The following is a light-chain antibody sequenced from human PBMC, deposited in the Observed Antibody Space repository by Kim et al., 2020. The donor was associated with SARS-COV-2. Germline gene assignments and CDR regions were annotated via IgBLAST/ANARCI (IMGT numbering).Light chain of an antibody. J-gene: IGLJ3*02. CDR3: SSYSTSSTLV. V-gene: IGLV2-14*03. CDR1: RSDVGSYNY. Sequence: GQSITISCTVSRSDVGSYNYVSWYQQHPGKAPKLIIYDVTDRPSGVSNRFSGSKSGNTASLTISGLQAEDEADYYCSSYSTSSTLVFGGGTKVTVL. CDR2: DVT.